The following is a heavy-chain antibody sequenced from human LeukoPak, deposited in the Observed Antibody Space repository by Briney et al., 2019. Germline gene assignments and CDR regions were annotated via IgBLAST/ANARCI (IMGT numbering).Heavy chain of an antibody. CDR1: GFTFSYYW. CDR2: IDSDGSST. D-gene: IGHD3-10*01. J-gene: IGHJ3*02. CDR3: AKPAGFGETGAFDI. V-gene: IGHV3-74*01. Sequence: GGSLRLSCAASGFTFSYYWMHWVRQGPGKGLVWVSRIDSDGSSTNYADSVKGRFTISRDNSKNTLYLQMNSLRAEDTAVYYCAKPAGFGETGAFDIWGQGTMVTVSS.